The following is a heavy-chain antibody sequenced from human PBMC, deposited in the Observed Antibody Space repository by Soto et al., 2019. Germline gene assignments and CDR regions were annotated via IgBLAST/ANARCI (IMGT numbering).Heavy chain of an antibody. D-gene: IGHD3-16*01. V-gene: IGHV3-33*03. CDR2: MWFGGSVE. Sequence: QGQLVESGRGVVQPGRTLRLSCLASGFTFRTSAMHWVRQAPGKGLEWVAFMWFGGSVENYGDSVRGRFTISRDNLRDTLYLQMNSLRADDTAVYYCARTSRMGGYYFDLWGQGTLVTVSS. CDR1: GFTFRTSA. CDR3: ARTSRMGGYYFDL. J-gene: IGHJ4*02.